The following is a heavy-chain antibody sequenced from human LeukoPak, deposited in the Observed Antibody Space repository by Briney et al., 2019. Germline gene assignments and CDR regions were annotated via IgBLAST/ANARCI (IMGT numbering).Heavy chain of an antibody. CDR2: ISSSSSYI. CDR1: GFTFSSYW. V-gene: IGHV3-21*01. CDR3: ARDRGGMDV. J-gene: IGHJ6*02. Sequence: GGSLRLSCAASGFTFSSYWMNWVRQAPGKGLEWVSFISSSSSYIYYADLVKGRFTISRDNAKNSLYLQMNSLRAEDTAVYYCARDRGGMDVWGQGTTVTVSS.